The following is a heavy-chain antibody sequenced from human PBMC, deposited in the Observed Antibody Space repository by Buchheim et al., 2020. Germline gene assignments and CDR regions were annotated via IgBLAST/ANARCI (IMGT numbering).Heavy chain of an antibody. Sequence: QLQLQESGSGLVKPSQTLSLTCAVSGGSISSGGYSWSWIRQPPGKGLEWIGYIYHSGSTYYNPSLKSRVTISVDRSKNQFSLKLSSVTAADMAVYYCAREKAGYCSGGSCYEGRYFDYWGQGTL. V-gene: IGHV4-30-2*01. CDR2: IYHSGST. CDR3: AREKAGYCSGGSCYEGRYFDY. J-gene: IGHJ4*02. D-gene: IGHD2-15*01. CDR1: GGSISSGGYS.